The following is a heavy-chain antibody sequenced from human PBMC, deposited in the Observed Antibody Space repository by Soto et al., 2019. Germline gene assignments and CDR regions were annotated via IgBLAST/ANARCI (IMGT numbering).Heavy chain of an antibody. CDR1: GYSFTTNW. CDR3: ARAPGDGNNYYGLDV. Sequence: GESLKISWQGLGYSFTTNWIGWVRQVPGKGVEWGGIFDPVNSAARYSPSFPGQVVTSADQSVSTAYLQWSSLKASDTAVYYCARAPGDGNNYYGLDVWGQGTTVTVSS. J-gene: IGHJ6*02. CDR2: FDPVNSAA. D-gene: IGHD1-1*01. V-gene: IGHV5-51*01.